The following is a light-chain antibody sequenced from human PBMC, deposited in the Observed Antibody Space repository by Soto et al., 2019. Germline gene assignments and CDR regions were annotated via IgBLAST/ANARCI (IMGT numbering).Light chain of an antibody. Sequence: QSALTQPASVSGSPGQSITISCTGTSSDVGGYNYVSWYQQHPGKAPKLMIHEVSNRPSGVSNRFSGSKSGNTASLTISGLQAEDEADYYCSSYTSRSTLDYVFGSGTKLTVL. CDR2: EVS. V-gene: IGLV2-14*01. CDR1: SSDVGGYNY. J-gene: IGLJ1*01. CDR3: SSYTSRSTLDYV.